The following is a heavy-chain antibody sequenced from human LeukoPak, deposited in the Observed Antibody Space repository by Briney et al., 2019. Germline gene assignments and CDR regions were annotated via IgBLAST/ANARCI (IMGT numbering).Heavy chain of an antibody. V-gene: IGHV3-23*01. CDR3: AKDEEDTAMVLDY. CDR1: GITLSNYG. D-gene: IGHD5-18*01. CDR2: LSGSGGGT. Sequence: GGSLRLSCAVSGITLSNYGMSWVRQAPGEGLEWVAGLSGSGGGTNYADSVKGRFTISRDNSKNTLYLQMNSLRAEDTAVYYCAKDEEDTAMVLDYWGQGTLVTVSS. J-gene: IGHJ4*02.